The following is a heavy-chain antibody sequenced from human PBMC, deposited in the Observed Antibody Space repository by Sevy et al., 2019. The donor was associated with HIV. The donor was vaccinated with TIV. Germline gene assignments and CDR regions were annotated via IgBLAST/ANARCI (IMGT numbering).Heavy chain of an antibody. V-gene: IGHV3-53*01. D-gene: IGHD1-26*01. CDR3: ARAGTGSYRAYFDY. CDR2: LYSGGST. Sequence: GGSLRLSCAASEFTVRSSYMSWVRQAPGKGLEWVSILYSGGSTYYAATVKGRFAVSRDNSKNTLYLQMNSLRAEDTAVYYCARAGTGSYRAYFDYWGQGTLVTVSS. CDR1: EFTVRSSY. J-gene: IGHJ4*02.